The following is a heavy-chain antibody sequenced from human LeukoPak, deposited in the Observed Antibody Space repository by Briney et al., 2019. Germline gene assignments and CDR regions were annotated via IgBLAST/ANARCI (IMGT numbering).Heavy chain of an antibody. CDR1: GGSFSGYY. CDR3: ARVMFYDSSGYYYSMLIDY. J-gene: IGHJ4*02. D-gene: IGHD3-22*01. CDR2: INHSGST. V-gene: IGHV4-34*01. Sequence: SETLSLTCAVYGGSFSGYYWSWIRQHPGKGPEWVGEINHSGSTNYNPSLKSRVTISVDTSKNQFSLKLSSVTAADTAVYYCARVMFYDSSGYYYSMLIDYWGQGTLVTVSS.